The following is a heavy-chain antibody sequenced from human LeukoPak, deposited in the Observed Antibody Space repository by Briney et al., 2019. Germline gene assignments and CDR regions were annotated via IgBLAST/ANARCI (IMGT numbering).Heavy chain of an antibody. V-gene: IGHV3-23*01. CDR2: ISGSGGST. Sequence: GGSLRLSCAASGFTFSSSAMNWVRQAPGKGLEWVSAISGSGGSTYYADSVKGRFTISRDNSKNTLYLQMNSLRAEDTAVYYCAKVALVPAAKNYYYYYMDVWGKGTTVTISS. D-gene: IGHD2-2*01. CDR3: AKVALVPAAKNYYYYYMDV. J-gene: IGHJ6*03. CDR1: GFTFSSSA.